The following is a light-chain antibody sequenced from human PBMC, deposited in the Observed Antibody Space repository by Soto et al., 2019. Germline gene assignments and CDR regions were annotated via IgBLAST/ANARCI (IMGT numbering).Light chain of an antibody. Sequence: EIVLTQSPATLSLYPGERATLSCRASQSVSSYLAWYQQKPGQAPRLLIYDASNRATGIPARFSGSGSGTAFPLTISSLEPEDFAVFYCQQRTTWPLTCGPGTRVNIK. CDR2: DAS. CDR1: QSVSSY. V-gene: IGKV3-11*01. CDR3: QQRTTWPLT. J-gene: IGKJ3*01.